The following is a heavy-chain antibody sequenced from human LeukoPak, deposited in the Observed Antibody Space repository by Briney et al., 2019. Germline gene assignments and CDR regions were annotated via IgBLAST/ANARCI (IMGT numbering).Heavy chain of an antibody. CDR3: ARRYCSTCPTGHSFDL. CDR1: GFTVSSNY. V-gene: IGHV3-53*01. D-gene: IGHD2-2*01. J-gene: IGHJ3*01. Sequence: SGGSLRLSCAASGFTVSSNYMSWVRQAPGKGLEWVSVLYSGGNTHYADSVNGRFTISRDNSKNTLYLQMNSLRAEDTAVYYCARRYCSTCPTGHSFDLWGQGTMVTVS. CDR2: LYSGGNT.